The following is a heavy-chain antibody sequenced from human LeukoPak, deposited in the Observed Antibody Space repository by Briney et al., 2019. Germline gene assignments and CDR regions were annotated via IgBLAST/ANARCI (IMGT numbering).Heavy chain of an antibody. Sequence: GASVKVSCKASGYTFTGYYMHWVRQAPGQGLEWMGWINPNSGGTNYAQKFQGRVTMTRDTSISTAYMELSRLRSDDTAVYYCARDLVEAAAKDHWFDPWGQGTLVAVSS. V-gene: IGHV1-2*02. CDR2: INPNSGGT. J-gene: IGHJ5*02. D-gene: IGHD6-13*01. CDR3: ARDLVEAAAKDHWFDP. CDR1: GYTFTGYY.